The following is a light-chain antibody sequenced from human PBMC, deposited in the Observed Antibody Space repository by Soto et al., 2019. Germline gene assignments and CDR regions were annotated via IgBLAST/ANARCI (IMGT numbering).Light chain of an antibody. CDR1: QSVSSN. V-gene: IGKV3-15*01. J-gene: IGKJ1*01. Sequence: EIVMTQSPATLSVSPGERATLSCRASQSVSSNLAWYQQKPGQTPRLLIYGASTRAIGIPARFSGSGSGTEFTLTICSLQCEDFAVYYCQQYNKWLWTFGQGTNVEI. CDR2: GAS. CDR3: QQYNKWLWT.